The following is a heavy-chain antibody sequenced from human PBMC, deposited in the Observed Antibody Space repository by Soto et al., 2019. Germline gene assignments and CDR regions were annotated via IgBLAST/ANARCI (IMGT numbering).Heavy chain of an antibody. D-gene: IGHD5-12*01. CDR3: AAEASEMATNTLYY. CDR1: GFTFTSSA. J-gene: IGHJ4*02. Sequence: SVKVSCKASGFTFTSSAMQWVRQARGQRLEWIGWIVVGSGNTNYAQKFQERVTITRDMSTSTAYMELSSLRSEDTAVYYCAAEASEMATNTLYYWGQGTLVTVSS. V-gene: IGHV1-58*02. CDR2: IVVGSGNT.